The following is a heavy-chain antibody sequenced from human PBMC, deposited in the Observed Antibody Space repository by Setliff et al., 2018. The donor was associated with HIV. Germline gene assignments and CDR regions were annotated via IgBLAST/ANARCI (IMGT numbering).Heavy chain of an antibody. J-gene: IGHJ4*01. CDR3: AKGVQGLRPYYLDY. D-gene: IGHD4-17*01. CDR1: GFTFSSDG. V-gene: IGHV3-23*01. Sequence: PGGSLRLSCTASGFTFSSDGMSWVRQAPGKGLEWVSGISYSGDSTYYGEFETGRFTISRDNSKNALYLQMSSLRAEDTAVYYGAKGVQGLRPYYLDYWGHGTLVTVSS. CDR2: ISYSGDST.